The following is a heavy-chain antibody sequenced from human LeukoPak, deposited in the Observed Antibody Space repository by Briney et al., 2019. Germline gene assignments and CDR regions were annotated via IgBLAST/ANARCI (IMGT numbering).Heavy chain of an antibody. CDR3: ARGPTGSYWYFDH. J-gene: IGHJ2*01. CDR2: TYYRSKWYS. Sequence: SQTLSLTCAISGDSVSSNSAGWNWIRQSPSRGLEWLGRTYYRSKWYSDYGVSVKSRININPDTSKNQFSLQLNSVTPEDTAVYYCARGPTGSYWYFDHWGRGTLVTASS. CDR1: GDSVSSNSAG. D-gene: IGHD1-1*01. V-gene: IGHV6-1*01.